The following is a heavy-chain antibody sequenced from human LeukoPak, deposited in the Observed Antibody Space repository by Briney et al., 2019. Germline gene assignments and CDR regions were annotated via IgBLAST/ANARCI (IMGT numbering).Heavy chain of an antibody. V-gene: IGHV1-2*02. Sequence: EASVKVSCKASGYTFTGYYIQWVRQAPGQGLEWVGWINPSTGGTNYAQKFQGRVTMTRDTSITTAYMDLSRLRSDDTAVYYCARSDPIYYYMDVWGKGTTVTVSS. J-gene: IGHJ6*03. CDR3: ARSDPIYYYMDV. CDR1: GYTFTGYY. CDR2: INPSTGGT.